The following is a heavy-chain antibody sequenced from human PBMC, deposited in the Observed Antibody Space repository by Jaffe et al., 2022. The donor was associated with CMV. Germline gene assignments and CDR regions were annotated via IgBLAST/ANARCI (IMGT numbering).Heavy chain of an antibody. V-gene: IGHV3-7*01. J-gene: IGHJ4*02. CDR3: ARDWRVPYCSGGSCYSFDY. CDR2: IKQDGSEK. Sequence: EVQLVESGGGLVQPGGSLRLSCAASGFTFSSYWMSWVRQAPGKGLEWVANIKQDGSEKYYVDSVKGRFTISRDNAKNSLYLQMNSLRAEDTAVYYCARDWRVPYCSGGSCYSFDYWGQGTLVTVSS. CDR1: GFTFSSYW. D-gene: IGHD2-15*01.